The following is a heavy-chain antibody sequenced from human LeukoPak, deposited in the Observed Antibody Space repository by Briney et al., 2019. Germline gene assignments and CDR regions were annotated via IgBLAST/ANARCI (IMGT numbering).Heavy chain of an antibody. Sequence: SETLSLTCTVSGGSISSYYWSWIRQPPGKGLEWIGYIYYSGSTNYNPSLKSRVTISVDTSKNQFSLKLSSVTAADTAVYYCARERGRTTVIRNYYYYGMDVWGQGTTVTVSS. CDR1: GGSISSYY. D-gene: IGHD4-17*01. CDR3: ARERGRTTVIRNYYYYGMDV. V-gene: IGHV4-59*01. J-gene: IGHJ6*02. CDR2: IYYSGST.